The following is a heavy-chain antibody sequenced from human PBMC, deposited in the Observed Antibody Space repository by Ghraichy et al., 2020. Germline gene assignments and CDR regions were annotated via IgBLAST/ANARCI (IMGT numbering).Heavy chain of an antibody. V-gene: IGHV4-39*01. CDR2: IYYSGST. J-gene: IGHJ6*02. D-gene: IGHD3-10*01. Sequence: SQTLSLTCTVSGGSISSSSYYWGWIRQPPGKGLEWIGSIYYSGSTYYNPSLKSRVTISVDTSKNQFSLKLSSVTAADTAVYYCASISQDELFPYYYYGMDVWGQGTTVTVSS. CDR3: ASISQDELFPYYYYGMDV. CDR1: GGSISSSSYY.